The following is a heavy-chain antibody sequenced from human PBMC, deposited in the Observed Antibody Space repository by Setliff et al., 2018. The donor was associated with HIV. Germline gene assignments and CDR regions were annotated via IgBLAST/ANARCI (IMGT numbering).Heavy chain of an antibody. V-gene: IGHV1-18*01. CDR1: GYTFTSYG. CDR2: ISAYNGNT. Sequence: ASVTVSCKASGYTFTSYGISWVRQAPGQGLEWMGWISAYNGNTNYAQKLQGRVTMTTDTSTSTAYMELRSLRSDDTAVYYCARRPEIQLWLSLFATPDYYFDYWGQGTLVTVSS. CDR3: ARRPEIQLWLSLFATPDYYFDY. J-gene: IGHJ4*02. D-gene: IGHD5-18*01.